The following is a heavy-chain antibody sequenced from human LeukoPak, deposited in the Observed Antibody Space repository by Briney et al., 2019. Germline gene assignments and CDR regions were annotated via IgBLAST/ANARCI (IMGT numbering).Heavy chain of an antibody. D-gene: IGHD2-2*01. CDR3: AKKGLQAASYYYMDV. Sequence: PGGSLRLSCEVSGFTSSTYTMNWVRQAPGKGLEWVSSISGSGSITSYADSAKGRFTISRDNSKNTLYLQMNSLRAEDTAVYYCAKKGLQAASYYYMDVWGKGTTVTISS. CDR1: GFTSSTYT. J-gene: IGHJ6*03. V-gene: IGHV3-23*01. CDR2: ISGSGSIT.